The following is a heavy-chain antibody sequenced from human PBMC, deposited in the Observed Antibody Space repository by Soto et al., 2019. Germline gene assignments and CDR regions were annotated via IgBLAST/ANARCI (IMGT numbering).Heavy chain of an antibody. V-gene: IGHV3-23*01. CDR3: AKDEGTSSTVFDY. D-gene: IGHD4-4*01. CDR1: GFTFKAYA. CDR2: ITATNGNT. Sequence: LRLSCVASGFTFKAYAMGWVRQAPGKGLEWVSSITATNGNTYYADSVRGRFTISRDNSRNSLFLQMNGLRPEDSALYYCAKDEGTSSTVFDYWGQGTLVTVSP. J-gene: IGHJ4*02.